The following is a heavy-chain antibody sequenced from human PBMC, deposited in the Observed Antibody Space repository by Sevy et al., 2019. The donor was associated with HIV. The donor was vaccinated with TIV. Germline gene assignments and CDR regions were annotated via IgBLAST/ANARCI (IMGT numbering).Heavy chain of an antibody. CDR3: ARLSSSGYEY. V-gene: IGHV5-51*01. Sequence: GESLKISCKASGYSFTPYWIGWVRQMPGKGLEWMGIVYPPDSDTRYSPSFQGHVTISADKSISTAYLQWSSLKASDTAMYYCARLSSSGYEYWGQGTLVTVSS. CDR2: VYPPDSDT. D-gene: IGHD3-22*01. J-gene: IGHJ4*02. CDR1: GYSFTPYW.